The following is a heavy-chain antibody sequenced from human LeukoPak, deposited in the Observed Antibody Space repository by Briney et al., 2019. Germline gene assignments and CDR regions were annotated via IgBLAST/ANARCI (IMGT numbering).Heavy chain of an antibody. J-gene: IGHJ4*02. CDR3: AKDPGSSASSY. Sequence: GGSLRLSCAASGFTFSSYGMHWVRRAPGKGLEWVSAISGSGGSTYYADSVKGRFTISRDNSKNTLYLQMNSLRAEDTAVYYCAKDPGSSASSYWGQGTLVTVSS. CDR1: GFTFSSYG. CDR2: ISGSGGST. D-gene: IGHD6-25*01. V-gene: IGHV3-23*01.